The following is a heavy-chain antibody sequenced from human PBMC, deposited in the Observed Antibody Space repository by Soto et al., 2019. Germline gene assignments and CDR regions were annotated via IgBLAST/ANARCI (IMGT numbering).Heavy chain of an antibody. CDR3: ARAHGPVDTAMVIFDY. CDR2: IYYSGST. Sequence: SETLSLTCTVSGGSISSGGYYWSWIRQHPGKGLEWIGYIYYSGSTYYNPSLKSRVTISVDTSKNQFSLKLSSVTAADTAVYYCARAHGPVDTAMVIFDYWGQGTLVTVSS. J-gene: IGHJ4*02. V-gene: IGHV4-31*03. CDR1: GGSISSGGYY. D-gene: IGHD5-18*01.